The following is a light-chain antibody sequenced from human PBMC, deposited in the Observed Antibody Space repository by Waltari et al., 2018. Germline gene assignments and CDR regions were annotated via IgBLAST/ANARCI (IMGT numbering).Light chain of an antibody. CDR1: SSNIGSNY. CDR2: RNN. V-gene: IGLV1-47*01. J-gene: IGLJ2*01. CDR3: AAWDDSLSGGV. Sequence: QSVLTQPPSASGTPGQRVTISCSGSSSNIGSNYVYWYQQFPGAAPKLLIYRNNQRPSGVPDRFSGSKSGTSASLAISGLRSGDEADYYCAAWDDSLSGGVFGGGTKLTVL.